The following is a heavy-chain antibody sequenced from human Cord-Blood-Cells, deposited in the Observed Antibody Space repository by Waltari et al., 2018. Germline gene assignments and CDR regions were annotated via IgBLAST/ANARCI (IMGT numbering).Heavy chain of an antibody. Sequence: QVQLVHPGAEVKKPGAAGKVSRKVSGYHLHESAMHWVRSVPGKAVEGMGFCVPKDVKPIYAQKFQGRVTMTEDTSTDTAYMELSSLRSEDTAVYYCATLGIRQTYYDFWSGFFRREYNWFDPWGQGTLVTVSS. J-gene: IGHJ5*02. V-gene: IGHV1-24*01. CDR2: CVPKDVKP. CDR3: ATLGIRQTYYDFWSGFFRREYNWFDP. D-gene: IGHD3-3*01. CDR1: GYHLHESA.